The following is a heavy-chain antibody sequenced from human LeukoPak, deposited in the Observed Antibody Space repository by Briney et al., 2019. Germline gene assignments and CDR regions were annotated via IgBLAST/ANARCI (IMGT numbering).Heavy chain of an antibody. Sequence: SETLSLTCTVSGGSISSGSYYWSWIRQPAGKGLEWIGRIYTSGSTNYNPSLKSRVTISYTSKNQFSLKLNSVTAADTAVYYCARVKDDYDFWSGSIDYWGQGTLVTVSS. CDR3: ARVKDDYDFWSGSIDY. CDR1: GGSISSGSYY. J-gene: IGHJ4*02. D-gene: IGHD3-3*01. V-gene: IGHV4-61*02. CDR2: IYTSGST.